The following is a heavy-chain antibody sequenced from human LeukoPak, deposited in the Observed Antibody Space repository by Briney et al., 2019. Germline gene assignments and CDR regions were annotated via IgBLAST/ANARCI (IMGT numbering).Heavy chain of an antibody. J-gene: IGHJ5*02. V-gene: IGHV1-24*01. D-gene: IGHD4-17*01. CDR1: GYTLTELS. CDR2: FDPEDGET. Sequence: ASVKVSCKVSGYTLTELSMHWVRQAPGKGLEWMGGFDPEDGETIYAQKFQGRVTMTEDTSTDTAYMELSSLRSEDTAVYYCARDLGPTVTSPRGNWFDPWGQGTLVTVSS. CDR3: ARDLGPTVTSPRGNWFDP.